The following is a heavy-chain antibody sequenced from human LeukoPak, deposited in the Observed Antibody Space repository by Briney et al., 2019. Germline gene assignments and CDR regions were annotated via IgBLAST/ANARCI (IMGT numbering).Heavy chain of an antibody. Sequence: GGSLRLSCAASGFTFNTYTMNGVPQSPGKGLEWVSSITASSTAIYSADSVKGRFTVSRDNAKNFLYLQMNSLRAEDTAVYYCARTYYDILTGYNQYFDYWGQGILVTVSS. CDR2: ITASSTAI. D-gene: IGHD3-9*01. J-gene: IGHJ4*02. CDR3: ARTYYDILTGYNQYFDY. CDR1: GFTFNTYT. V-gene: IGHV3-21*01.